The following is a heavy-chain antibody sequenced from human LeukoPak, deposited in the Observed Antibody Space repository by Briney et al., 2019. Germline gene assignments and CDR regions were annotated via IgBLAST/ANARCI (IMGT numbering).Heavy chain of an antibody. CDR3: ARDLKAVASTVGAFDI. J-gene: IGHJ3*02. CDR1: RFSVSSNY. V-gene: IGHV3-66*01. CDR2: IYSGGNT. Sequence: GGSLRLSCAASRFSVSSNYMSWVRQAPGKGLEWVSVIYSGGNTYYADSVKGRFTISRDNSKNTLCLQMNSLRAEDTAVYYCARDLKAVASTVGAFDIWGQGTMVTVSS. D-gene: IGHD6-19*01.